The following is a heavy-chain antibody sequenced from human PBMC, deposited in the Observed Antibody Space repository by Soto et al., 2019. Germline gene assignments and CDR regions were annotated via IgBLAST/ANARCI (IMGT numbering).Heavy chain of an antibody. D-gene: IGHD6-25*01. CDR2: IYYSGST. CDR1: GGSISSSSYY. CDR3: ARLPRGSRDSLTPMDV. V-gene: IGHV4-39*01. J-gene: IGHJ6*03. Sequence: SETLSLTCTVSGGSISSSSYYWGWIRQPPGKGLEWIGSIYYSGSTYYNPSLKSRVTISVDTSKNQFSLKLSSVTAADTAVYYCARLPRGSRDSLTPMDVWGKGTTVTVSS.